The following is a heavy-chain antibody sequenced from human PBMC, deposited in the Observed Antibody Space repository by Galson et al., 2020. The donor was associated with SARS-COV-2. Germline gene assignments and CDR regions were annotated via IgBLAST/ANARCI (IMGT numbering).Heavy chain of an antibody. J-gene: IGHJ2*01. V-gene: IGHV4-38-2*01. CDR3: ARQVVTMIFLLPVPGWFFDV. D-gene: IGHD3-16*01. CDR2: VYPSGST. CDR1: GVSISTTNY. Sequence: SETLSLTCAVSGVSISTTNYWSWIRQAPGKGLEWIGSVYPSGSTYYNPSLKSRVTISLDTSKNQFSLRLTSVTAADTALYYCARQVVTMIFLLPVPGWFFDVWGRGTLVTVSS.